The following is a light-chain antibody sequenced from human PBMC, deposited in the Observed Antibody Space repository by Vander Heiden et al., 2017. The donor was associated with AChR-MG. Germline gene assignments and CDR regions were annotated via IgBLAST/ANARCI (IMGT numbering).Light chain of an antibody. CDR2: GAS. J-gene: IGKJ2*01. CDR3: QQYGGSPYT. Sequence: EIVLTQSPGTLSLSSGERANLSCSTSQTLYSNYIAWYQQKPGQATRLLIHGASKRATDIPDRFSGSGSGTDFTLTISNMEPEDSAVYYCQQYGGSPYTFGQGTKVEMK. CDR1: QTLYSNY. V-gene: IGKV3-20*01.